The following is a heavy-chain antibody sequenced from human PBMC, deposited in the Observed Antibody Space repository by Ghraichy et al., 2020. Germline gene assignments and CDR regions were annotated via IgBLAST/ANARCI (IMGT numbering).Heavy chain of an antibody. CDR2: ISYDGSNK. V-gene: IGHV3-30*03. CDR3: APSSTDY. CDR1: GFTFSSYG. Sequence: GGSLRLSCAASGFTFSSYGMHWVRQAPGKGLEWVAVISYDGSNKYYADSVKGRFTISRDNSKNTLYLQMNSLRAEDTAVYYCAPSSTDYWGQGTLVTVSS. J-gene: IGHJ4*02.